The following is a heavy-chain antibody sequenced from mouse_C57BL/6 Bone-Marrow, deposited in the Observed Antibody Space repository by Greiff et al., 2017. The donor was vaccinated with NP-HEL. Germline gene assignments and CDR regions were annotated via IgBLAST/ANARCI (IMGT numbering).Heavy chain of an antibody. D-gene: IGHD1-1*01. V-gene: IGHV1-76*01. CDR2: IYTGSGNT. J-gene: IGHJ2*01. CDR1: GYTFTDYY. Sequence: VKLMESGAELVRPGASVKLSCKASGYTFTDYYINWVKQRPGQGLEWIARIYTGSGNTYYNEKFKGKATLTAEKSSSTAYMQLSSLTSEDSAVYFCARCVYYGSSSFFDYWGQGTTLTVSS. CDR3: ARCVYYGSSSFFDY.